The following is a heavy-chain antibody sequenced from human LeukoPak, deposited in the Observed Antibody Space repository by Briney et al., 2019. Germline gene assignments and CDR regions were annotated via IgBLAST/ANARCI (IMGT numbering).Heavy chain of an antibody. Sequence: GGSLRLSCAASGFTVSSNYMSWVRQAPGKGLEWVSIIYSGGSTYYADSVKGRFTVSRDNSKNTLYLQVNSLRAEDTAVYYCARVDYYGSGSYYPFYGMDVWGQGTTVTVSS. CDR3: ARVDYYGSGSYYPFYGMDV. CDR1: GFTVSSNY. V-gene: IGHV3-53*01. CDR2: IYSGGST. D-gene: IGHD3-10*01. J-gene: IGHJ6*02.